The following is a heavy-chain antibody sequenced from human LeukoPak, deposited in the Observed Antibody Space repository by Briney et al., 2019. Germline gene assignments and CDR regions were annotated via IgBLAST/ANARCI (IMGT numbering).Heavy chain of an antibody. CDR2: ISDNVGHT. CDR3: ARGRHQLPD. V-gene: IGHV3-23*01. J-gene: IGHJ4*02. Sequence: GGSLRLSCAASGFTFSNDAMTWARQAPGKGLEWVSSISDNVGHTYYADSVKGRFTISRDNSKNTLYLQMSSLRVEDTAVYYCARGRHQLPDWGQGTLVTVSS. CDR1: GFTFSNDA. D-gene: IGHD2-2*01.